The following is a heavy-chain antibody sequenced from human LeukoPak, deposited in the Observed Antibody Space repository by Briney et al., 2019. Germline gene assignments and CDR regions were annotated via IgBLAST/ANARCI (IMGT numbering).Heavy chain of an antibody. CDR1: GGSISRSSYY. J-gene: IGHJ4*02. D-gene: IGHD3-3*01. V-gene: IGHV4-39*01. CDR3: ARPRGDLWSGYDY. Sequence: PSETLSLTCSVSGGSISRSSYYWTWIRQSPGRGLEWIGNTYYSGSTLYNPSLKSRVTISVDTSKNQFSLGLTPVTAADTAVYYCARPRGDLWSGYDYWGQGVLVTVSP. CDR2: TYYSGST.